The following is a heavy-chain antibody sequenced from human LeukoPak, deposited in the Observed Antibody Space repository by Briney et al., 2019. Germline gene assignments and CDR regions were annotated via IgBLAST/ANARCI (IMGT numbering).Heavy chain of an antibody. CDR3: AREKGYYDILTGYEDASDI. J-gene: IGHJ3*02. D-gene: IGHD3-9*01. Sequence: SQTLSLTCAISGDSVSSNSAAWNWIRQSPSRGLEWLGRTYYRSKWYNDYAVSVKSRITINPDTSKNQFSLQLNSVTPEDTAVYYCAREKGYYDILTGYEDASDIWGQGTMVTVSS. CDR2: TYYRSKWYN. V-gene: IGHV6-1*01. CDR1: GDSVSSNSAA.